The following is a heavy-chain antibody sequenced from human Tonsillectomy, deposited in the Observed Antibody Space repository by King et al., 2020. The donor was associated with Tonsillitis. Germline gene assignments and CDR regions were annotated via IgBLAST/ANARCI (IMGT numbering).Heavy chain of an antibody. D-gene: IGHD6-19*01. V-gene: IGHV4-39*01. Sequence: LQLQESGPGLVKPSETLSLTCTVSGGSISSSSYYWGWIRQPPGKGLEWIGSIYYSGSTYYNPSLKSRVTISVDTSKNQFSLKLSSVTAADTAVYYCARRHSSGLYLEYFDSWGQGTLVTVSS. CDR3: ARRHSSGLYLEYFDS. CDR2: IYYSGST. CDR1: GGSISSSSYY. J-gene: IGHJ4*02.